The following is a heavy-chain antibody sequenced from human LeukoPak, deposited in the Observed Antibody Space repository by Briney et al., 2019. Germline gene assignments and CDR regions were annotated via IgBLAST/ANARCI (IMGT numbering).Heavy chain of an antibody. J-gene: IGHJ4*02. CDR3: ARFDSSGYDPFDY. CDR2: INPNSGGT. V-gene: IGHV1-2*02. CDR1: GYTFTGYY. D-gene: IGHD3-22*01. Sequence: GASVMVSCKASGYTFTGYYMQWVRQAPGQGLEWMGWINPNSGGTNYAQKFQGRVTMTRDTSISTAYMELSRLRSDDTAVYYCARFDSSGYDPFDYWGQGTLVTVSS.